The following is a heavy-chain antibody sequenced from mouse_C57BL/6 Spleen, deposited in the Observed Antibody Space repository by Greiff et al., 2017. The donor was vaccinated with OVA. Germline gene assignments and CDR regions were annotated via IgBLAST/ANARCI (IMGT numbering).Heavy chain of an antibody. J-gene: IGHJ3*01. Sequence: VQLQQSGAELVRPGASVKLSCTASGFNIKDAYMHWVKQRPEQGLEWIGWIDPENGDTEYASKFQGKATITADTSSNTAYLQLSSLTSEDTAVYYCNYYYGSSPWFAYWGQGTLVTVSA. CDR3: NYYYGSSPWFAY. CDR1: GFNIKDAY. CDR2: IDPENGDT. D-gene: IGHD1-1*01. V-gene: IGHV14-4*01.